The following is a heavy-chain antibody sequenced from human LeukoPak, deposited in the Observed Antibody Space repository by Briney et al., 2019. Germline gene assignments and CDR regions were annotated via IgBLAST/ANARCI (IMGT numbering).Heavy chain of an antibody. CDR1: GFTFSSYS. V-gene: IGHV3-21*01. Sequence: GGSLRLSCAASGFTFSSYSMNWVRQAPGKGLEWVSSISSSSSYIYYADSVKGRFTISRDNAKNSLYLQMNSLRAEDTAVYYCARDPRYNRNDVNFDYWGQGTLVTVSS. D-gene: IGHD1-1*01. CDR2: ISSSSSYI. CDR3: ARDPRYNRNDVNFDY. J-gene: IGHJ4*02.